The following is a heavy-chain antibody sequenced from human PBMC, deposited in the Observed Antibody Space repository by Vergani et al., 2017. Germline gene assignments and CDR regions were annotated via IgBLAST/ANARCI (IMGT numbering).Heavy chain of an antibody. J-gene: IGHJ6*02. D-gene: IGHD6-13*01. CDR3: ARYGSXWPFPYYYYYGMDV. CDR2: ISAYNGNT. Sequence: QVQLVQSGAEVKKPGASVKVSCKASGYTFTGYGISWVRQAPGQGLEWMGWISAYNGNTNYAQKLQGRVTMTTDTSTSTAYMELRSLRSDDTAVYYCARYGSXWPFPYYYYYGMDVWGQGTTVTVSS. CDR1: GYTFTGYG. V-gene: IGHV1-18*01.